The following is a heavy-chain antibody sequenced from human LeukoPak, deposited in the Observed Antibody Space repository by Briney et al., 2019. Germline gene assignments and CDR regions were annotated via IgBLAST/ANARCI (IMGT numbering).Heavy chain of an antibody. V-gene: IGHV1-18*01. CDR2: ISAYNGNT. CDR1: GYTFTSYG. J-gene: IGHJ4*02. CDR3: ARVGEGSPPHTSFDY. Sequence: ASVKVSCKASGYTFTSYGISWVRKAPGQGHEWMGLISAYNGNTNYAQKLQGRVTMTTDTSTSTAYMELRSLRSDDTGVYYCARVGEGSPPHTSFDYWGQGTLVTVSS.